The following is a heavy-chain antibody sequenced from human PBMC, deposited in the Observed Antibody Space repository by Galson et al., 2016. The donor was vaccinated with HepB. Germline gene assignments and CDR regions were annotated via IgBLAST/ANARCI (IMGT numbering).Heavy chain of an antibody. CDR3: SSRDFTHYGVDY. CDR2: IRSKTHSSAT. CDR1: GFIFSGSV. Sequence: SLRLSCAGSGFIFSGSVMHWVRQASGKGLEWVGRIRSKTHSSATAYATSVEGRFTISRDDSKNTTYLLMNSLKTEDTAVYYCSSRDFTHYGVDYWGPGILVTVSS. D-gene: IGHD3-16*01. V-gene: IGHV3-73*01. J-gene: IGHJ4*02.